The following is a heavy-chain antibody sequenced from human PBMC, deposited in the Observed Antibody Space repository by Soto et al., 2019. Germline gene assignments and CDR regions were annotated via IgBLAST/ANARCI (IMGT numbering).Heavy chain of an antibody. CDR3: ARGTIFGVVPSSYYYGMDV. V-gene: IGHV1-69*01. CDR2: IIPIFGTA. J-gene: IGHJ6*02. Sequence: QVQLVQSGAEVKKPGSSVKVSCKASGGTFSSYAISWVRQAPGQGLEWMGGIIPIFGTANYAQKFQGRVTITADESTSTAYMELSRLRSEDTAVYYCARGTIFGVVPSSYYYGMDVWGQGTTVTVSS. D-gene: IGHD3-3*01. CDR1: GGTFSSYA.